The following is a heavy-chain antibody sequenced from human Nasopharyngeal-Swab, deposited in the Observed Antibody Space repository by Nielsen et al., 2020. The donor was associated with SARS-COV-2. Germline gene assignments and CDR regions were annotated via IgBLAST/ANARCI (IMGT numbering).Heavy chain of an antibody. V-gene: IGHV1-2*06. CDR2: INPNSGDT. CDR1: GYTFTDYY. CDR3: AKVRTNYEMGLNGALDP. Sequence: SVKVSCKASGYTFTDYYMHWVRQAPGQGLEWMGRINPNSGDTNYAQKFQGRVTVTRDTSINTAYMELSSLRSDDTAVYYCAKVRTNYEMGLNGALDPWGQGTLVTVSS. J-gene: IGHJ5*02. D-gene: IGHD5-24*01.